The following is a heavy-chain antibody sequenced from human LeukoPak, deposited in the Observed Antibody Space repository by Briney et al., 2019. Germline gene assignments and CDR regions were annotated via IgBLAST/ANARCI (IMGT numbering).Heavy chain of an antibody. Sequence: PGGSLRLSCAASGFTFSSYSMNWVRQAPGKGLEWVSYISSSSSTIYYADSVKGRFTISRDNAKNSLYLQMNSLRAEDTAVYYCARSQLSGRTAFDIWGQGTMVTVSS. CDR2: ISSSSSTI. CDR3: ARSQLSGRTAFDI. J-gene: IGHJ3*02. V-gene: IGHV3-48*01. D-gene: IGHD1-26*01. CDR1: GFTFSSYS.